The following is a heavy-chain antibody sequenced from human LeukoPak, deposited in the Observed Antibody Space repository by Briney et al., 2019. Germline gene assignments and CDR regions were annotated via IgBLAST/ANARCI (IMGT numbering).Heavy chain of an antibody. CDR1: GGSISSGGYS. CDR2: IYHSGST. D-gene: IGHD1-14*01. J-gene: IGHJ2*01. CDR3: ARRNRPYWYFDL. V-gene: IGHV4-30-2*03. Sequence: SETLSLTCTVSGGSISSGGYSWSWIRQPPGKGLEWIGYIYHSGSTYYNPSLKSRVTISVDTSKNQFSLKLSSVTAADTAVYYCARRNRPYWYFDLWGRGTLVTVSS.